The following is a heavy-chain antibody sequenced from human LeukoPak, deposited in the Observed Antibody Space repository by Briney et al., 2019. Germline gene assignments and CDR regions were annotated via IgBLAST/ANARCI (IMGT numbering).Heavy chain of an antibody. Sequence: SVTASCKASGGTFSSYAISWVRQAPGQGLEWMGGIIPIFGTANYAQKFQGRVTITADESTSTAYMELSSLRSEDTAVYYCARVVYMVTHPRGFDPWGQGTLVTVSS. J-gene: IGHJ5*02. CDR2: IIPIFGTA. CDR3: ARVVYMVTHPRGFDP. D-gene: IGHD2-21*02. V-gene: IGHV1-69*13. CDR1: GGTFSSYA.